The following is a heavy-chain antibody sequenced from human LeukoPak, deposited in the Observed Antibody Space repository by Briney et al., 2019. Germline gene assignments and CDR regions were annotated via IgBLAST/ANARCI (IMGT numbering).Heavy chain of an antibody. CDR2: IYYSGST. CDR1: GGSISISSYY. J-gene: IGHJ4*02. Sequence: PSETLSLTCTVSGGSISISSYYWGWIRQPPGKGLEWIGSIYYSGSTYYNPSLKSRVTISVDTSKNQFSLKLSSVTAADTAVYYCARHGSYGYGTFDYWGQGTLVTVSS. CDR3: ARHGSYGYGTFDY. D-gene: IGHD5-18*01. V-gene: IGHV4-39*01.